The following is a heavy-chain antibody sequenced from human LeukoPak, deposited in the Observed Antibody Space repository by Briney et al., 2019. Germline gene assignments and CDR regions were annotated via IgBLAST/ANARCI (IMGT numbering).Heavy chain of an antibody. Sequence: GGSLRLSCAASGFTFTNYGMHWVRQAPGKGLEWVAFIGYDGSNKYYADSVEGRFTVSRDKSKNTLYLQMNSLRTEDTAVYYCAKGLYYKDRSGYPAWGQGTLVTISS. V-gene: IGHV3-30*02. CDR3: AKGLYYKDRSGYPA. D-gene: IGHD3-22*01. CDR1: GFTFTNYG. CDR2: IGYDGSNK. J-gene: IGHJ5*02.